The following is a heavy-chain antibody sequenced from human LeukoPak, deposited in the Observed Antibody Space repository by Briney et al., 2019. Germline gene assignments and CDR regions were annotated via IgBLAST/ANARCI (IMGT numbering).Heavy chain of an antibody. Sequence: SETLSLTCTVSGGSISSYYWSWIRQPPGKGLEWIGYIYYGGSTNYNPSLKSRVTISVDTSKNQFSLKLSSVTAADTAVYYCATLGLRFRAFDIWGQGTMVTVSS. CDR2: IYYGGST. CDR3: ATLGLRFRAFDI. D-gene: IGHD5-12*01. J-gene: IGHJ3*02. V-gene: IGHV4-59*08. CDR1: GGSISSYY.